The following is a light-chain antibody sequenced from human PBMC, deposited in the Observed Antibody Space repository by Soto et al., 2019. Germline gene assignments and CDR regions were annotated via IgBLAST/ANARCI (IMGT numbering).Light chain of an antibody. V-gene: IGKV3D-15*01. CDR2: EAS. CDR3: QQYNKWPLT. CDR1: QSVNSN. Sequence: EVVMTQSPATLSVSPGDRATLSCRSSQSVNSNLAWYQLKPGQAPRLLIYEASTRATGIPARFSGSGSGTAFTLTISSLQSEDFAVYYCQQYNKWPLTCGGGTKVEIK. J-gene: IGKJ4*01.